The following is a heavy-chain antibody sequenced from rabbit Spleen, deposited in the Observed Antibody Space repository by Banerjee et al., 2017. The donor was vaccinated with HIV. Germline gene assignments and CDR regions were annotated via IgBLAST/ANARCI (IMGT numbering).Heavy chain of an antibody. CDR2: INVITGKA. J-gene: IGHJ6*01. CDR1: GFSFSNKAV. CDR3: ARDTSSSFSSYGMDL. D-gene: IGHD1-1*01. Sequence: QEQLVESGGGLVKPEGSLKLSCTASGFSFSNKAVMCWVRQAPGKGLEWIACINVITGKAVYANWAKGRSTFSKSSSTTVTLQMTSLTAADTATYFCARDTSSSFSSYGMDLWGPGTLVTVS. V-gene: IGHV1S45*01.